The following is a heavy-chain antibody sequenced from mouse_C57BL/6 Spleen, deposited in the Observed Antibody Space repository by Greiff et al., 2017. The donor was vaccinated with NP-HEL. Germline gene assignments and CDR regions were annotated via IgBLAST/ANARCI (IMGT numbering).Heavy chain of an antibody. J-gene: IGHJ4*01. Sequence: DVQLVESGGGLVKPGGSLKLSCAASGFTFSIYAMSWVRQTPEKRLEWVATISDGGSYTYYPDNVKGRFTISRDNAKNNLYLQMSHLKSEDTAMYYCASYEDYWGQGTSVTVSS. CDR2: ISDGGSYT. D-gene: IGHD2-3*01. CDR1: GFTFSIYA. V-gene: IGHV5-4*01. CDR3: ASYEDY.